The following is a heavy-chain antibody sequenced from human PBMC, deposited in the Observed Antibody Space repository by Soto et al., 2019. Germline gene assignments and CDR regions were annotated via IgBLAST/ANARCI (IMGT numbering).Heavy chain of an antibody. D-gene: IGHD2-21*02. CDR2: IHYSGST. CDR3: ARESLAYCGGDCYSSPFDY. CDR1: GGSIIRDDYY. J-gene: IGHJ4*02. Sequence: PSETLSLTCTVSGGSIIRDDYYWIWIRQHPGKGLEWIGYIHYSGSTYYNPSLKSRITTSLDTSKNQFSLKLSSVTAADTAVYYCARESLAYCGGDCYSSPFDYWGQGALVTVSS. V-gene: IGHV4-31*03.